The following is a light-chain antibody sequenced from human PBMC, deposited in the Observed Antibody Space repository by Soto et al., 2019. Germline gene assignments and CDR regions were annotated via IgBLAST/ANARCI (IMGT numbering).Light chain of an antibody. CDR3: HQANSFPLT. CDR2: AAS. CDR1: QGISSW. Sequence: IQMTQSPSSVCASVGDRVNITCRARQGISSWLAWYPQKPGKAPKLRIYAASSLQRGVPSRLSGSGSGTDFALTISSRQPEDVATYFCHQANSFPLTFGGGTKVEIK. J-gene: IGKJ4*01. V-gene: IGKV1-12*01.